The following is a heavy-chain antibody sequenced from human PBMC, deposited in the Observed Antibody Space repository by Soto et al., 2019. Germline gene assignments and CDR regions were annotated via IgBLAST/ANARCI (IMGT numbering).Heavy chain of an antibody. CDR3: AKVGKYTYGYEASYFDS. CDR1: GFTFSNYA. V-gene: IGHV3-23*01. Sequence: EVQVLESGGGLVQPGGSLRLSCAASGFTFSNYAMTWVRQAPGMGLEWVAGISGSGGGTYYADSVKGRFTISRDNSKNTLFRQMDSLRAEDTAVFYCAKVGKYTYGYEASYFDSWGQGALVIVSS. CDR2: ISGSGGGT. D-gene: IGHD5-18*01. J-gene: IGHJ4*02.